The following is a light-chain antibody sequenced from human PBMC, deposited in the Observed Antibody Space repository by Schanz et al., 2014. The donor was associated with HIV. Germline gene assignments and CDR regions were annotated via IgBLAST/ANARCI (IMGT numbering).Light chain of an antibody. CDR1: QSLDRW. J-gene: IGKJ1*01. CDR2: KAS. V-gene: IGKV1-5*03. CDR3: QQSYSTPRT. Sequence: DIQMTQSPSTLSASVGDRVTITCRASQSLDRWLAWYQQKPGQAPKRLIYKASNLVTGVPSRFSGSGYGTEFTLTIGSLQPDDFATYYCQQSYSTPRTFGQGTKVEIK.